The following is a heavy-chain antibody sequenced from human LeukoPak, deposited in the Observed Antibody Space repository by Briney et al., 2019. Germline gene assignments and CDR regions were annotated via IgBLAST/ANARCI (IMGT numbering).Heavy chain of an antibody. J-gene: IGHJ4*02. CDR1: GGSFSGYY. CDR3: ARGGCSSTSCYTGGFDY. V-gene: IGHV4-34*01. Sequence: SETLSLTSAVYGGSFSGYYWSWIRQPPGKGLEWIGEINHSGSTNYNPSLKSRVTISVDTSENQFSLKLSSVTAADTAVYYCARGGCSSTSCYTGGFDYWGQGTLVTVSS. D-gene: IGHD2-2*02. CDR2: INHSGST.